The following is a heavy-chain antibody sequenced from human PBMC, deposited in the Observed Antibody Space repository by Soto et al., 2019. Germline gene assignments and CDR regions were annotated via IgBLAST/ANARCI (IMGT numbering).Heavy chain of an antibody. D-gene: IGHD2-2*01. CDR2: IHAGNGNT. J-gene: IGHJ6*02. Sequence: ASLKVSCKASGYTFTRYSIHWVRQAPGQRLEWMGWIHAGNGNTEHSQKFQGRVTITRDTSASTAYLELGSLRSEDTAVYYCARAACSSTSCYNYYAYGMDVWGQGTAVTVSS. V-gene: IGHV1-3*01. CDR3: ARAACSSTSCYNYYAYGMDV. CDR1: GYTFTRYS.